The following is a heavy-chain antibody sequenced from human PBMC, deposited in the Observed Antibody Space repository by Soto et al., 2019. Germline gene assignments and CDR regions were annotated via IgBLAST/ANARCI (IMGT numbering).Heavy chain of an antibody. Sequence: SETLSLTCTVSGGSISSSSYYWGWIRQPPGKGLEWIGSIYYSGSTYYNPSLKSRVTISVDTSKNQFSLKLSSVTAADTAVYYCARIRYDYGDYESHPTEFDYWGQGTLVTVSS. CDR3: ARIRYDYGDYESHPTEFDY. V-gene: IGHV4-39*07. CDR2: IYYSGST. CDR1: GGSISSSSYY. J-gene: IGHJ4*02. D-gene: IGHD4-17*01.